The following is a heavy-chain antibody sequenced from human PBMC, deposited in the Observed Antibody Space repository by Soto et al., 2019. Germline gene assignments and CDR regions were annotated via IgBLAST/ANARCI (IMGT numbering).Heavy chain of an antibody. CDR2: IYYSGST. D-gene: IGHD3-9*01. CDR3: ARLTRRLRYFDWLPYYFDY. V-gene: IGHV4-59*01. CDR1: GGSISSYY. J-gene: IGHJ4*02. Sequence: LSLTCTVSGGSISSYYWSCIRQPPGKGLEWIGYIYYSGSTNYNPSLKSRVTISVDTSKNQFSLKLSSVTAADTAVYYCARLTRRLRYFDWLPYYFDYWGQGTLVTVSS.